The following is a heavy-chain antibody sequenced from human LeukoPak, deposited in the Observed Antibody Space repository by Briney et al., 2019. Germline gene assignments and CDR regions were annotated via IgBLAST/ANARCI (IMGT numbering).Heavy chain of an antibody. CDR3: AKGIYSSGWSYFDY. J-gene: IGHJ4*01. V-gene: IGHV3-23*01. Sequence: PGGSLRLSCAASGFTFSNSAMSWVRQAPEKGLEWVSTLSGSGITTYYADSVKGRFTISRDNSKSTLYLQMNSLRAEDTAVYYCAKGIYSSGWSYFDYWGHGTLVTVSS. CDR2: LSGSGITT. CDR1: GFTFSNSA. D-gene: IGHD6-19*01.